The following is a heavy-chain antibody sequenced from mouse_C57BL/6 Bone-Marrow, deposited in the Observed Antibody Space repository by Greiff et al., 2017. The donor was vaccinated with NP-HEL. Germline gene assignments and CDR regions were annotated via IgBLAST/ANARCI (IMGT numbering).Heavy chain of an antibody. CDR2: INPYNGGT. Sequence: EVQLVESGPVLVKPGASVKMSCKASGYTFTDYYMNWVKQSHGKSLEWIGVINPYNGGTSYNQKFKGKATLTVDQSSSTAYMELNSLTSEDSAVYYCARDSYYGNRAWFAYWGQGTLVTVSA. V-gene: IGHV1-19*01. CDR3: ARDSYYGNRAWFAY. D-gene: IGHD2-10*01. J-gene: IGHJ3*01. CDR1: GYTFTDYY.